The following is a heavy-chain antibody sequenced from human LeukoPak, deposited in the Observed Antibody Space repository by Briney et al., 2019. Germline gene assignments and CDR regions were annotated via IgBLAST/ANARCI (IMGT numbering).Heavy chain of an antibody. CDR2: IYYSGST. V-gene: IGHV4-59*01. D-gene: IGHD3-22*01. Sequence: SETLSLTCTVSGGSISRYYWSWIRQPPGKGLEWIGYIYYSGSTNYNPSLKSRVTISVDTSKNQFSLKLRSVTAADTAVYYCGRATGYMIEDYFDYWGQGTLVTVSS. CDR1: GGSISRYY. J-gene: IGHJ4*02. CDR3: GRATGYMIEDYFDY.